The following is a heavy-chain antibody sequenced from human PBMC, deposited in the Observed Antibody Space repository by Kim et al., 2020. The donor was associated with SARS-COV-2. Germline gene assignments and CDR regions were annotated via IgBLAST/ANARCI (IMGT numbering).Heavy chain of an antibody. CDR1: GGSISSSNYY. J-gene: IGHJ4*02. Sequence: SETLSLTCTVSGGSISSSNYYWGWTRQPPGKGLEWIGSIYYSGSAYYNPSLKSRVTISVDTSKNQFSLKLSSVTAADTAVYYCARRRGYNYGPADYWGQGTLVTVSS. CDR3: ARRRGYNYGPADY. D-gene: IGHD5-18*01. CDR2: IYYSGSA. V-gene: IGHV4-39*07.